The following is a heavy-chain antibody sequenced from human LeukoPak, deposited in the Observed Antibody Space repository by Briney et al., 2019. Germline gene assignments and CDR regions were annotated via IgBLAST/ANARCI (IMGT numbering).Heavy chain of an antibody. CDR3: AKDMYYRGSGSYFNVDY. V-gene: IGHV3-30*18. J-gene: IGHJ4*02. Sequence: GRSLRLSCAASGFTFSNSATNWVRQAPGKGLEWVAVISYDGNNKYYSDSVKGRFTISRDNSKNTLYLQMNSLRAEDTAVYYCAKDMYYRGSGSYFNVDYWGQGTLVTVSS. CDR2: ISYDGNNK. D-gene: IGHD3-10*01. CDR1: GFTFSNSA.